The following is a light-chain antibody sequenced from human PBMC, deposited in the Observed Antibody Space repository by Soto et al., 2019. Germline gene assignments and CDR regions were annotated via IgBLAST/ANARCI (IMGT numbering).Light chain of an antibody. J-gene: IGKJ1*01. V-gene: IGKV2-28*01. Sequence: DIVMTQSPLSLPVTPGEPASISCRSSQSLQHSNGYNYLDWYVQKPGQSPQILIYLASNRASGVPERFSGSGSGTDFTLKISRVEAEDVGTYYCMQALQTPAFAQGTKVEIK. CDR3: MQALQTPA. CDR1: QSLQHSNGYNY. CDR2: LAS.